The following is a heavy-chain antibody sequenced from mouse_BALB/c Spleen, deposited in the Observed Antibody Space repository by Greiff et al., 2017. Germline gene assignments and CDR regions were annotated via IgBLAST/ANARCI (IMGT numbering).Heavy chain of an antibody. J-gene: IGHJ2*01. V-gene: IGHV1-69*02. D-gene: IGHD1-1*01. CDR3: TTYYYGSSPLDY. Sequence: VQLQQPGAELVRPGASVKLSCKASGYTFTSYWINWVKQRPGQGLEWIGNIYPSDSYTNYNQKFKDKATLTVDKSSSTAYMQLSSPTSEDSAVYYCTTYYYGSSPLDYWGQGTTLTVSS. CDR1: GYTFTSYW. CDR2: IYPSDSYT.